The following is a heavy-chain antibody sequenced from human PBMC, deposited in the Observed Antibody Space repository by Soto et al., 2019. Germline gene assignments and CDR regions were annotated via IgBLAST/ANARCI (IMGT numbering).Heavy chain of an antibody. V-gene: IGHV3-33*01. CDR1: GFTFSSYG. D-gene: IGHD5-18*01. CDR3: ARDTAMVEYNWFDP. Sequence: QVQLVESGGGVVQPGRSLRLSCAASGFTFSSYGMHWVRQAPGKGLEWVAVIWYDGSNKYYADSVKGRFTISRDNSKNTLYLQMNSLRAEDTAVYYCARDTAMVEYNWFDPWGQGTLVTVSS. CDR2: IWYDGSNK. J-gene: IGHJ5*02.